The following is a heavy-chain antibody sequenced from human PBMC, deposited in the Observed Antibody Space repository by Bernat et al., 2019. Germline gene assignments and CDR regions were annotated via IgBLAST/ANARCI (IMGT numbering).Heavy chain of an antibody. J-gene: IGHJ5*02. Sequence: QVQLQESGPGLVKPSETLSLTCTVSGGSISSYYWSWIRQPPGKGLEWIGYIYYSGSTNYNPSLKSRVTISVDTSKNQFSLKLSSVTAADTAVYYCARSDYADPFGRFDPWGQGTLVTVSS. CDR1: GGSISSYY. D-gene: IGHD4-17*01. CDR3: ARSDYADPFGRFDP. V-gene: IGHV4-59*01. CDR2: IYYSGST.